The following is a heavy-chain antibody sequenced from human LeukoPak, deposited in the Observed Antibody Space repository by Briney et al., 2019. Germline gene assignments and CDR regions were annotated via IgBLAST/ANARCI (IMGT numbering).Heavy chain of an antibody. Sequence: SETLSLTCSVYGGSFSGYYWSWIRRPPGKGLEWIGEINHSGSTNYNPSLKSRVTISVDTSKNQFSLKLSSVTAADTAVYYCARGRGYGDYGFDYWGQGTLVTVSS. CDR3: ARGRGYGDYGFDY. CDR1: GGSFSGYY. D-gene: IGHD4-17*01. V-gene: IGHV4-34*01. J-gene: IGHJ4*02. CDR2: INHSGST.